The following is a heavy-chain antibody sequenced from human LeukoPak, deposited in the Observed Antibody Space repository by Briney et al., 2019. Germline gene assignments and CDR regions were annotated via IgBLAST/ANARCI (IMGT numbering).Heavy chain of an antibody. V-gene: IGHV3-7*01. J-gene: IGHJ4*02. CDR3: ARDHSIAAAGSDY. CDR2: IKQDGSEK. Sequence: GGSLRLSCAASGFTFSSYWMSWVRQAPGKGLEWVANIKQDGSEKCYVASVKGRFTISRDNAKDSLYLQMNGLRAEDTAVYYCARDHSIAAAGSDYWGQGTLVTVSS. CDR1: GFTFSSYW. D-gene: IGHD6-13*01.